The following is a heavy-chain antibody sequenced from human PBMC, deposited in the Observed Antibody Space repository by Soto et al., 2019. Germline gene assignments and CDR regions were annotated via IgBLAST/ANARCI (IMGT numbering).Heavy chain of an antibody. CDR2: IYYSGST. CDR3: ARGRDGYNHS. D-gene: IGHD5-12*01. V-gene: IGHV4-61*01. CDR1: GGSVSSGSYY. J-gene: IGHJ4*02. Sequence: SETLSLTCTVSGGSVSSGSYYWSWIRQPPGEGLEWIGYIYYSGSTNYNPSLKSRVTISVDTSKNQFSLKLSSVTAADTAVYYCARGRDGYNHSWGQGTLVTVSS.